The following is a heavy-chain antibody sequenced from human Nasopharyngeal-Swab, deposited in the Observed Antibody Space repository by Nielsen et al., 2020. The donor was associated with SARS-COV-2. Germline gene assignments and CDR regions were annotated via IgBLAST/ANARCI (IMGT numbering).Heavy chain of an antibody. CDR1: GGSISSYH. CDR3: ARGGNYNFWSGYYPNSYYYYYGMDV. Sequence: SETLSLTCTVSGGSISSYHWSWIRQPPGKGLEWIGYIYYSGSTNYNPSLKSRVTISVDASKNQFSLKLSSVTAADTAVYYCARGGNYNFWSGYYPNSYYYYYGMDVWGQGTTVTVSS. V-gene: IGHV4-59*01. J-gene: IGHJ6*02. CDR2: IYYSGST. D-gene: IGHD3-3*01.